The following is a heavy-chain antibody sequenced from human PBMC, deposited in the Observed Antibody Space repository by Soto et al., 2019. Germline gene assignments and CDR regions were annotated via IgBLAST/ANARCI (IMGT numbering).Heavy chain of an antibody. CDR3: ARQSLGATSYYYYGMDV. Sequence: SKTLSLTCTVSGGSISSYYWSWIRQPAGKGLEWIGRIYTSGSTNYNPSLKSRVTMSVDTSKNQFSLKLSSVTAADTAVYYCARQSLGATSYYYYGMDVWGQGTTVTVSS. D-gene: IGHD1-26*01. CDR1: GGSISSYY. CDR2: IYTSGST. J-gene: IGHJ6*02. V-gene: IGHV4-4*07.